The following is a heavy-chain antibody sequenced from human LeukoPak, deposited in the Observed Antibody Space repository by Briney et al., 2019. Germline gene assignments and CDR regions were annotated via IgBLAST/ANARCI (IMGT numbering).Heavy chain of an antibody. CDR1: GFTVSSNY. CDR2: IYGGGTT. J-gene: IGHJ6*02. Sequence: PGGSLRLSCAASGFTVSSNYMSWVRQAPGEGLEWVSVIYGGGTTYYTDSVKGRFTISRDNSKNTLYLQMNSLRAEDTAVYYCARAVLYYYYGMDVWGQGTTVTVSS. CDR3: ARAVLYYYYGMDV. V-gene: IGHV3-53*01.